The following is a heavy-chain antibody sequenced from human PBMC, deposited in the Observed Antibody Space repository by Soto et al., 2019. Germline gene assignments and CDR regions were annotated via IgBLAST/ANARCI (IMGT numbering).Heavy chain of an antibody. CDR2: SKIRGQGFTI. CDR3: TVWIEGACY. J-gene: IGHJ4*02. CDR1: GFTFNDHY. Sequence: HLVASGGGLVQPGGSLRLSCAASGFTFNDHYMDWVRQAPGKGLEWVARSKIRGQGFTIEYAASLKGRFTISRDDSANSVYLQMNSLETNDTAVYYCTVWIEGACYWGRGILVTVSS. D-gene: IGHD3-16*01. V-gene: IGHV3-72*01.